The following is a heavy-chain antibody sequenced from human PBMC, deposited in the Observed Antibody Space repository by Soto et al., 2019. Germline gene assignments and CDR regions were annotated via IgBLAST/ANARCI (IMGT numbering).Heavy chain of an antibody. D-gene: IGHD2-15*01. CDR2: IYPGDSDA. CDR3: ARHTRSAGRVLDY. V-gene: IGHV5-51*01. CDR1: GYIFTTSW. Sequence: EVQLVQSGAEVKKPGESLKISCKGSGYIFTTSWIGWVRHMPGKGLEWMGIIYPGDSDASYSPSFEGQVTISADKSISTGYLQWSSLKASDTAMYYCARHTRSAGRVLDYWGQGTLVTVSS. J-gene: IGHJ4*02.